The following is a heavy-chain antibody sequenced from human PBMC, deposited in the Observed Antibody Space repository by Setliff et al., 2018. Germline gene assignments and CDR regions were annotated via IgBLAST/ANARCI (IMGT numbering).Heavy chain of an antibody. Sequence: SETLSLTCTVSGDYISSQYWSWIRQPPGKGLEWIGYISNRGSTDYNPSLKSRVTISEDTSRSQFSLKLTSVTTADTAMYYCALSDHYPFYYDYWGLGTLVTVSS. CDR1: GDYISSQY. V-gene: IGHV4-59*11. J-gene: IGHJ4*02. CDR3: ALSDHYPFYYDY. CDR2: ISNRGST. D-gene: IGHD3-3*01.